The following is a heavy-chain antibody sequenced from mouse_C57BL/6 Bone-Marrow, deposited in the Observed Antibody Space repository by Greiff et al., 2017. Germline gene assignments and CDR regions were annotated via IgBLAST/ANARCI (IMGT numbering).Heavy chain of an antibody. D-gene: IGHD2-2*01. V-gene: IGHV1-52*01. CDR1: GYTFTSYW. CDR2: IDPSDSDT. CDR3: VIYYGNDVGC. J-gene: IGHJ2*01. Sequence: VQLQQPGAELVRPGSSVKLSCKASGYTFTSYWMHWVKQRPIQGLEWIGNIDPSDSDTHYNQKFKDKATLTVDKSSSTAYMQLSSLTSEDSAVYYGVIYYGNDVGCRGQGTTLTV.